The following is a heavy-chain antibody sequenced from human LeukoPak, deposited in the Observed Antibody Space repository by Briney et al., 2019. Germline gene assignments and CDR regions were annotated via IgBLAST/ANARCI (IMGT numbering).Heavy chain of an antibody. D-gene: IGHD6-6*01. Sequence: GGSLRLSCAGSGFTLSSYWMHWVRQAPGRGLVWVSRINSDGSTTNYADSVKGRFTISRDNAQNTLHLEMNSLRADDTAVYYCARGLRSASSIDSWGQGTLVTVSS. CDR2: INSDGSTT. CDR1: GFTLSSYW. CDR3: ARGLRSASSIDS. V-gene: IGHV3-74*01. J-gene: IGHJ4*02.